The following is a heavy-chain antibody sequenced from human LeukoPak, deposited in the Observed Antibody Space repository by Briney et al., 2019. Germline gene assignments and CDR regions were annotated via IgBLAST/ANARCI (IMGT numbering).Heavy chain of an antibody. CDR3: ARLHDYGDYVDPGAFDI. D-gene: IGHD4-17*01. Sequence: SEALSLTCTVSGGSISSSSYYWGWIRQPPGKGLEWIGSIYYSGSTYYNPSLKSRVTISVDTSKNQFSLKPSSVTAADTAVYYCARLHDYGDYVDPGAFDIWGQGTMVTVSS. CDR1: GGSISSSSYY. V-gene: IGHV4-39*01. J-gene: IGHJ3*02. CDR2: IYYSGST.